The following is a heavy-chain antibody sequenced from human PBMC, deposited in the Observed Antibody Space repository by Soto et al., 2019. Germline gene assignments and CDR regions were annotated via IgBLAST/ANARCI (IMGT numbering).Heavy chain of an antibody. CDR1: GGSVSSGSYY. CDR3: ARTDYGAADY. CDR2: IYYSGST. V-gene: IGHV4-61*01. D-gene: IGHD4-17*01. J-gene: IGHJ4*02. Sequence: QVQLQESGPGLVKPSETLSLTCTVSGGSVSSGSYYWSWIRQPPGKGLEWIGYIYYSGSTNYNPSRKSRVTISVDTSKNQFSLKLSSVTAADTAVYYCARTDYGAADYWGQGTLVTVSS.